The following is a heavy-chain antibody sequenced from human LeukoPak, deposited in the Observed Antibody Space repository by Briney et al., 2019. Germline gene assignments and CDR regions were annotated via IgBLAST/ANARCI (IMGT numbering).Heavy chain of an antibody. V-gene: IGHV3-48*04. D-gene: IGHD3-10*01. CDR2: ISSSSTI. CDR3: ARALLPLYYYGSGSYPPYYYYYGMDV. J-gene: IGHJ6*02. Sequence: PGGSLRLSCAASGFTFSSYSMNWVRQAPGKGLEWVSYISSSSTIYYADSVKGRFTISRDNAKNSLYLQMNSLRAEDTAVYYCARALLPLYYYGSGSYPPYYYYYGMDVWGQGTTVTVS. CDR1: GFTFSSYS.